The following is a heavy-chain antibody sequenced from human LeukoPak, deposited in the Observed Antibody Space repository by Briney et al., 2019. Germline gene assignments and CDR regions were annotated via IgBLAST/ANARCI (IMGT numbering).Heavy chain of an antibody. Sequence: GGSLRLSCAASGFTFSSYGMHWVRQAPGKGLEWVAFIRYDGSNKYYADSVKGRFAISRDNSKNTLYLQMNSLRAEDTAVYYCAKSRDIVVVPAAKQFDPWGQGTLVTVSS. D-gene: IGHD2-2*01. CDR2: IRYDGSNK. CDR3: AKSRDIVVVPAAKQFDP. V-gene: IGHV3-30*02. CDR1: GFTFSSYG. J-gene: IGHJ5*02.